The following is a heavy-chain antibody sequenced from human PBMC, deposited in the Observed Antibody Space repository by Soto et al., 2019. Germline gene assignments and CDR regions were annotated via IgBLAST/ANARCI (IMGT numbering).Heavy chain of an antibody. CDR2: ISSSGNTI. D-gene: IGHD4-17*01. CDR3: ARDEYGGAYDY. CDR1: GFTFSSYS. V-gene: IGHV3-21*05. Sequence: EVQLVESGGGLVKPGGSLRLSCAASGFTFSSYSMNWVRQAPGKGLEWVSYISSSGNTIHYADSVKGRFTISRDNAKKSLYLQMNSLRAEDTAVYYCARDEYGGAYDYWGQGTLVTVSS. J-gene: IGHJ4*02.